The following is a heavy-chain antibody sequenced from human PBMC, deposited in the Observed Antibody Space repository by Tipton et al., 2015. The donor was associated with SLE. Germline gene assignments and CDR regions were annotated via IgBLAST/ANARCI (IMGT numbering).Heavy chain of an antibody. D-gene: IGHD3-3*01. V-gene: IGHV3-74*01. CDR3: ANSRFVPEAY. CDR1: GFSIDNYW. Sequence: GSLRLSCVVSGFSIDNYWMHWVRQVPGKGLVWVSHISPDGTSTNYADSVKGRFTISRDNSKNTVSLQMNSLRADDTAVYYCANSRFVPEAYWGQGTLVTVSS. CDR2: ISPDGTST. J-gene: IGHJ4*02.